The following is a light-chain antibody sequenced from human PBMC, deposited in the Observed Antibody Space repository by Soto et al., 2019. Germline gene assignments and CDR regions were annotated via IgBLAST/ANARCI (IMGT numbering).Light chain of an antibody. V-gene: IGKV3-15*01. CDR2: EAS. J-gene: IGKJ1*01. CDR3: QQYNNRPPCT. CDR1: QHVGNN. Sequence: IVVTQATATRSVSPGERATLSCRASQHVGNNLVWYQQKPGQAPRILMYEASTSAAGIPERFSGSGSGTEFTPSISGRLPADFTASYYQQYNNRPPCTFGQGTKVDIK.